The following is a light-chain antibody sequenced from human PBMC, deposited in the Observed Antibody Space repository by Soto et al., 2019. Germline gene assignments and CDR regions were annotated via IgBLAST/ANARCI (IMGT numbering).Light chain of an antibody. CDR1: QSLSSW. V-gene: IGKV1-5*03. J-gene: IGKJ1*01. CDR2: KTS. CDR3: RQYGNLPWT. Sequence: DIQMTQSPSTLSASIGDRVTITCRASQSLSSWLAWYQQKPGKAPKLLIYKTSSLETGVPSRFSGSASGTHFTLTISSLQPDDFATYYCRQYGNLPWTFGQGTEVEIK.